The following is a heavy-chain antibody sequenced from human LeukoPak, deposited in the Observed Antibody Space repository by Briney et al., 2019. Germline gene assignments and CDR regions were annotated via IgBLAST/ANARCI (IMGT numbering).Heavy chain of an antibody. CDR3: ARGSYLDN. Sequence: GASVKVSCKASGYTFTTYRISWVRQAPGQGLEWMGWSSTYSDNTEYAQNLQGRVTMTTDTSTSTAYMELRSLRSDDTAVYYCARGSYLDNWGQGTLVTVSS. V-gene: IGHV1-18*01. CDR2: SSTYSDNT. J-gene: IGHJ4*02. CDR1: GYTFTTYR. D-gene: IGHD6-6*01.